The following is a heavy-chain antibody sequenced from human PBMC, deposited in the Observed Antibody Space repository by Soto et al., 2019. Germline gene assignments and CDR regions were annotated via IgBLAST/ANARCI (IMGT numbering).Heavy chain of an antibody. Sequence: SETLSLTCTVSGGSISSYYWSWIRQPPGKGLEWIGYIYYSGSTNYNPSLKSRVTISVDTSKNQFSLNLRSVTAADTALYYCARRNTMIDYWGQGTLVTVSS. CDR2: IYYSGST. J-gene: IGHJ4*02. D-gene: IGHD3-22*01. V-gene: IGHV4-59*08. CDR1: GGSISSYY. CDR3: ARRNTMIDY.